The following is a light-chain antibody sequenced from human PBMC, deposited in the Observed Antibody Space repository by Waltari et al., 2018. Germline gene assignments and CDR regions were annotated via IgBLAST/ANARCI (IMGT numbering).Light chain of an antibody. CDR2: DTS. CDR3: QQGVILPLT. Sequence: EIVLTQSPVTLSLPAGARATLSCRARASVSNYLAWYQQKPGQSPTLLIYDTSKRATGIPGRFSGSGYGTDFTLTINNLEAEDFALYYCQQGVILPLTFGGGTKLEIK. V-gene: IGKV3-11*01. CDR1: ASVSNY. J-gene: IGKJ4*01.